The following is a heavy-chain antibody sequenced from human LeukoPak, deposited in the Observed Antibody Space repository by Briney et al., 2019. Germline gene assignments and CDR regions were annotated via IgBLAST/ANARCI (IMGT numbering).Heavy chain of an antibody. D-gene: IGHD1-20*01. CDR3: ARGVTGTTHYYYYMDV. V-gene: IGHV1-69*06. CDR1: GGTFSSYA. J-gene: IGHJ6*03. Sequence: SVKVSCKASGGTFSSYAISWVRQAPGQGLEWMGGIIPIFGTANYAQKFQGRVTITADKSTSTAYMELSSLRSEDTAVYYCARGVTGTTHYYYYMDVWGKGTTVTVSS. CDR2: IIPIFGTA.